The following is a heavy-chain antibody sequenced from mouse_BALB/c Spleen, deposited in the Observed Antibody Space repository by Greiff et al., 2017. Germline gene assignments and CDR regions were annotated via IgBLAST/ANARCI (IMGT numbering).Heavy chain of an antibody. CDR2: ISSGSSTI. Sequence: EVHLVESGGGLVQPGGSRKLSCAASGFTFSSFGMHWVRQAPEKGLEWVAYISSGSSTIYYADTVKGRFTISRDNPKNTLFLQMTSLRSEDTAMYYCARPGGSSVLGDWGQGTTLTVSS. J-gene: IGHJ2*01. D-gene: IGHD1-1*01. CDR1: GFTFSSFG. CDR3: ARPGGSSVLGD. V-gene: IGHV5-17*02.